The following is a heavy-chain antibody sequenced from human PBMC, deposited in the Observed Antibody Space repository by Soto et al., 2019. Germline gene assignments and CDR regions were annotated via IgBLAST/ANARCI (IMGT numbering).Heavy chain of an antibody. J-gene: IGHJ3*02. V-gene: IGHV4-59*06. CDR3: ASGGDYYDSSGSIGVLAFDI. D-gene: IGHD3-22*01. Sequence: SETLSLPCTVAGGSISSYYCSCIRQPPGKGLEWIGYIYYSGSTYYNPSLKSRVTISVDTSKNQFSLKLSSVTAADTAVYYCASGGDYYDSSGSIGVLAFDIWGQGTMVTVS. CDR2: IYYSGST. CDR1: GGSISSYY.